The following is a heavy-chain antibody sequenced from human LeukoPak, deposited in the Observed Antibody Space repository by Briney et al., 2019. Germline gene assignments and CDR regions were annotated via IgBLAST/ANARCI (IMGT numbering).Heavy chain of an antibody. CDR1: GYTFIDYY. CDR3: ARDYGGNDGFDY. Sequence: ASVKVSYKTSGYTFIDYYMHWVRQAPGHPLEWMGIINPSGGSTSYAQKFQGRVTLTRDTSTSTVYMELSSLRSEDTAVYYCARDYGGNDGFDYWGQGTVVTVSS. V-gene: IGHV1-46*01. J-gene: IGHJ4*02. D-gene: IGHD4-23*01. CDR2: INPSGGST.